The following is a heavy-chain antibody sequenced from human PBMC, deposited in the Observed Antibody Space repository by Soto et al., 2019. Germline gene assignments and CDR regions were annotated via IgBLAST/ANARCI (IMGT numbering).Heavy chain of an antibody. D-gene: IGHD6-6*01. CDR1: GFTFSSYA. V-gene: IGHV3-23*01. CDR3: AKDPKYSSSYEMGGWTDY. CDR2: ISGSGGGT. J-gene: IGHJ4*02. Sequence: PVGSLRLSCAASGFTFSSYAMSWVRQAPGKGLEWVSAISGSGGGTYYADSVKGRFTISRDNSKNTLYLQMNSLRAEDTAVYYCAKDPKYSSSYEMGGWTDYWGQGTLVTVSS.